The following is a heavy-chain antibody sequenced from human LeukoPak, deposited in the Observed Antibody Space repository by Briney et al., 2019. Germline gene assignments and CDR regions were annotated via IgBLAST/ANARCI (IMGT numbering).Heavy chain of an antibody. CDR2: IYYSGST. J-gene: IGHJ4*02. CDR1: GGSISSYY. Sequence: SETLSLTCTVSGGSISSYYWSWIRQPPGKGLEWIGYIYYSGSTNYNPSLKSRVTISVDTSKNQFSLKLSSVTAADTAVYYCARGILVTVYAAFDYWGQGSLVTVSS. D-gene: IGHD2-8*01. CDR3: ARGILVTVYAAFDY. V-gene: IGHV4-59*12.